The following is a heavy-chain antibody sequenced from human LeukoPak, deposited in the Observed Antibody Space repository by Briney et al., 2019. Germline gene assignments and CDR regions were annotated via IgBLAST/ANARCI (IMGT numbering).Heavy chain of an antibody. V-gene: IGHV3-21*01. J-gene: IGHJ5*02. CDR1: GFTFSSYS. D-gene: IGHD4-23*01. CDR2: ISSSSSYI. Sequence: PGGSLRLSCAASGFTFSSYSMNWVRQAPGKGLEGVSSISSSSSYIYYADSVKGRFTISRDNAKKSLFLQMNSLRAEDTAVYYCARVKFVGNSQGWFDPWGQGTLVTVSS. CDR3: ARVKFVGNSQGWFDP.